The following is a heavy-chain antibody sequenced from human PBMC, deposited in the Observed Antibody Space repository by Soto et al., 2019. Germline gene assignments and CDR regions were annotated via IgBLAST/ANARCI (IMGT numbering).Heavy chain of an antibody. J-gene: IGHJ4*02. V-gene: IGHV4-30-4*01. CDR1: GGSISSGDYY. CDR2: IYYSVST. CDR3: ARALEMVRGVRTERPFDY. Sequence: QVQLQESGPGLVKPSQPLSLTCTVSGGSISSGDYYWSWIRQPPGKGLEWIAYIYYSVSTYYNPSLNSRFTRSVDPSKNQFSLKLNSVTAADTAVYYCARALEMVRGVRTERPFDYWGQGPLVTVSS. D-gene: IGHD3-10*01.